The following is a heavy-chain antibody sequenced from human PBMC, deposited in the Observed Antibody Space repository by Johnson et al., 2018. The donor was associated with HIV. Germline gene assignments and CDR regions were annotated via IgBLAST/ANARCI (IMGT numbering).Heavy chain of an antibody. Sequence: QVYLVESGGGVVQPGRSLRLSCAASGFTFSSYAIHWVRQAPGKGLEWVAVISYDGSNKYYADSVKGRFTISRDNYKNTLYLQMNSLRAEDTAVYYCARQKNSQGRWLQFDAFDIWGQGTMVTVSS. CDR3: ARQKNSQGRWLQFDAFDI. J-gene: IGHJ3*02. CDR1: GFTFSSYA. CDR2: ISYDGSNK. D-gene: IGHD5-24*01. V-gene: IGHV3-30-3*01.